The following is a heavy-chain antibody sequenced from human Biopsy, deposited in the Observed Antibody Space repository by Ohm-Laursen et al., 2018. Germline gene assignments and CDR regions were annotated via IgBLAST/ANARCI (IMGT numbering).Heavy chain of an antibody. Sequence: SLRLSCSASGFTVYNNYMNWVRQAPGKGLEWVSLIYSGGDTRYADSVRGRFTISRDNSKNTLYLQMNNLRAEDTAVFYCAKDLRNNNWGVENWGQGTLVTVSS. CDR3: AKDLRNNNWGVEN. CDR2: IYSGGDT. J-gene: IGHJ4*02. V-gene: IGHV3-66*02. D-gene: IGHD7-27*01. CDR1: GFTVYNNY.